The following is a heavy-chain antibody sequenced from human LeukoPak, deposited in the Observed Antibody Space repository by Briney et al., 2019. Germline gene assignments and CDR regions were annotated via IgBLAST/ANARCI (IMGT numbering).Heavy chain of an antibody. CDR2: IKQDGSEK. CDR3: ARDLNIVGATWSDY. CDR1: GFTFSSYW. Sequence: PGGSLRLSCAASGFTFSSYWMSWVRQAPGKGVEWVANIKQDGSEKYYVDSVKGRFTISRDNVKNSLYLQMNSLRAEDTAVYYCARDLNIVGATWSDYWGQGTLVTVSS. D-gene: IGHD1-26*01. V-gene: IGHV3-7*01. J-gene: IGHJ4*02.